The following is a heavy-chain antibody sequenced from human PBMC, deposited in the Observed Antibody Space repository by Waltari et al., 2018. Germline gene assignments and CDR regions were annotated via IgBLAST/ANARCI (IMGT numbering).Heavy chain of an antibody. CDR3: VKDRDLTWSFDY. CDR2: MSFDGSYK. V-gene: IGHV3-30*18. D-gene: IGHD2-21*02. Sequence: QVHLVESGGGMVQPGGSLTLACAASGSTSSPSGMHWVRQAPGKRLVWVAVMSFDGSYKYKIDSTKGRFTISRDNAHNTLYLRMNSLRAEDTAIYYCVKDRDLTWSFDYWGQGTLVTVSS. J-gene: IGHJ4*02. CDR1: GSTSSPSG.